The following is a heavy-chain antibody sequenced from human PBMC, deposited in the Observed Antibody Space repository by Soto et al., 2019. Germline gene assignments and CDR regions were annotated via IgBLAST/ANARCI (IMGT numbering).Heavy chain of an antibody. Sequence: QVHLVQSGAEVKKPGASVKVSCKGSGYTFTSYGITWVRQAPGQGLEWMGWISAHNGNTDYAQRLQGRVTVTRDTTTSTAYMELRSLRSDDTAVYYCARGRYGDYWGQGALVTVSS. CDR1: GYTFTSYG. D-gene: IGHD1-1*01. CDR3: ARGRYGDY. V-gene: IGHV1-18*01. J-gene: IGHJ4*02. CDR2: ISAHNGNT.